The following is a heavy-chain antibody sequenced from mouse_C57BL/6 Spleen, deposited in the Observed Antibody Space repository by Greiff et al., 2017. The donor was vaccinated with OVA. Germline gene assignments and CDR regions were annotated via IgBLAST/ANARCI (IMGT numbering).Heavy chain of an antibody. D-gene: IGHD2-3*01. Sequence: VQGVESGAELVRPGTSVKVSCKASGYAFTNYLIEWVKQRPGQGLEWIGVINPGSGGTNYNEKFKGKATLTADKSSSTAYMQLSSLTSEDSAVYFCARSYDGYLRFAYWGQGTLVTVSA. J-gene: IGHJ3*01. CDR3: ARSYDGYLRFAY. CDR2: INPGSGGT. V-gene: IGHV1-54*01. CDR1: GYAFTNYL.